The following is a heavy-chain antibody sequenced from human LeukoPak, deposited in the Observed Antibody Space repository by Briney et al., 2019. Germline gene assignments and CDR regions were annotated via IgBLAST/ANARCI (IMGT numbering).Heavy chain of an antibody. D-gene: IGHD6-6*01. CDR2: IKKDGSEK. Sequence: GGSLRLSCAASGFTFSSYWMSWVRQAPGKGLEWVANIKKDGSEKYYVDSVKGRFTISRDNAKNSLYLQMNSLRAEDTAVYYCAVPGIAARPPRRFDYWGKGTLATVSS. CDR3: AVPGIAARPPRRFDY. J-gene: IGHJ4*02. CDR1: GFTFSSYW. V-gene: IGHV3-7*01.